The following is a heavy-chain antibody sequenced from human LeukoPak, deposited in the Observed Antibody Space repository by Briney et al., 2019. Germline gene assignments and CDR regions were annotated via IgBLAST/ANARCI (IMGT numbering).Heavy chain of an antibody. V-gene: IGHV4-39*07. CDR3: ARSAITIFGVVIMPPDY. Sequence: SETLSLTCTVSGGSISSSSYYWVWIRQPPGKGLEWIGEINHSGSTNYNPSLKSRVTISVDTSKNQFSLKLSSVTAADTAVYYCARSAITIFGVVIMPPDYWGQGTLVTVSS. CDR1: GGSISSSSYY. CDR2: INHSGST. D-gene: IGHD3-3*01. J-gene: IGHJ4*02.